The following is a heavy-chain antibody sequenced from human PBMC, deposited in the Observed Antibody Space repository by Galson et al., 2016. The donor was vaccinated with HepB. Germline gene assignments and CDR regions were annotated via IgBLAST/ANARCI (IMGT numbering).Heavy chain of an antibody. V-gene: IGHV3-23*01. CDR1: GFTFGIYA. Sequence: SLRLSCAASGFTFGIYAMNWVRQAPGKGLEWVSAISSSAGNTYYAASVKGRFTISRDNSKNTLYLQMKNLRAEDTAVYYCAKEMGNDSGWYGEFDHWSQGALVTVSS. D-gene: IGHD6-19*01. CDR3: AKEMGNDSGWYGEFDH. CDR2: ISSSAGNT. J-gene: IGHJ4*02.